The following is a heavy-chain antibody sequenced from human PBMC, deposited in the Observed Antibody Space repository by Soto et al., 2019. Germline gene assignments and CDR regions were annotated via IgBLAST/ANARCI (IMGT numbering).Heavy chain of an antibody. CDR2: MNAKSGDT. J-gene: IGHJ6*02. CDR1: GYTFTSYY. V-gene: IGHV1-8*02. CDR3: ARGNPFNYAGFDV. Sequence: ASVKVSCKASGYTFTSYYMHWVRQASGQGPEWMGWMNAKSGDTFFAQRFQGKFNMTWDTSLSTAYMEVGSLTSDDTAIYYCARGNPFNYAGFDVWGQGTTVTVS. D-gene: IGHD3-16*01.